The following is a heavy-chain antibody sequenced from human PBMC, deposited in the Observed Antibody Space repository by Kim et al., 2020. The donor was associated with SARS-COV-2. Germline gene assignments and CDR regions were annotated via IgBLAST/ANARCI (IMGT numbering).Heavy chain of an antibody. V-gene: IGHV3-23*01. CDR1: GFTFSSYA. CDR2: ISGSGGST. J-gene: IGHJ6*04. CDR3: AKDQTITIFGVVIGVFGMDV. Sequence: GGSLRHSCAASGFTFSSYAMSWVRQAPGKGLEWVSAISGSGGSTYYADSVKGRFTISRDNSKNTLYLQMNSLRAEDTAVYYCAKDQTITIFGVVIGVFGMDVWGKGTTVTVSS. D-gene: IGHD3-3*01.